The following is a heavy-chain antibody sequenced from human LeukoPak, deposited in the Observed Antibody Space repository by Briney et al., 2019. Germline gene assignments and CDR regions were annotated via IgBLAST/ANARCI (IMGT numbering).Heavy chain of an antibody. D-gene: IGHD6-19*01. CDR1: GGSISSYY. Sequence: SETLSLTCTVSGGSISSYYWSWIRQPPGKGLEWVGYIYYSGITNYNPSLKSRVTISVDPSKNQFSLRLSSVTAADTAVYYCARLSAVAGNWASGYWGQGTLVTVSS. CDR2: IYYSGIT. V-gene: IGHV4-59*08. CDR3: ARLSAVAGNWASGY. J-gene: IGHJ4*02.